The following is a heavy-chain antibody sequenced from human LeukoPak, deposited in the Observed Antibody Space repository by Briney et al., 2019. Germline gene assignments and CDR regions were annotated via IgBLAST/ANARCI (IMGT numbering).Heavy chain of an antibody. V-gene: IGHV3-30-3*01. D-gene: IGHD3-3*01. CDR1: GFTFSSYA. Sequence: GRSLRLSCAASGFTFSSYAMHWVRQAPGKGLEWVAVISYDGSNKYYADSVKGRFTISRDNSKNTLYLQMNSQRAEDTAVYYCARASPDWSGLDYYGMDVWGQGTTVTVSS. CDR3: ARASPDWSGLDYYGMDV. J-gene: IGHJ6*02. CDR2: ISYDGSNK.